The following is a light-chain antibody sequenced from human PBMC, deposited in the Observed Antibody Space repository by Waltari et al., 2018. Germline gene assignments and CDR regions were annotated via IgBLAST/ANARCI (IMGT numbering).Light chain of an antibody. J-gene: IGLJ2*01. Sequence: QSALTQPASVSGSPGQSITIPCPGTSSDVGSNNLVSWYQQHPGQAPQVVIYEGSERPSGISNRFSGSKSGITAYLTISGLQPEDEADYYCCSYAGSGTFVVFGGGTKLTVL. V-gene: IGLV2-23*03. CDR1: SSDVGSNNL. CDR3: CSYAGSGTFVV. CDR2: EGS.